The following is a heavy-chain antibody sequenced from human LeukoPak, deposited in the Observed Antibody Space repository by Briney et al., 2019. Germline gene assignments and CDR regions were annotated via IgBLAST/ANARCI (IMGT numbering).Heavy chain of an antibody. Sequence: PGGSLRLSCAASGFTFDDYAMHWVRQAPGKGLEWVSLISWDGGSTYYADSVKGRFTISRDNAKNSLYLQMNSLRAEDTAVYYCARFRGPTHLRAFDIWGQGTMVTVSS. CDR3: ARFRGPTHLRAFDI. J-gene: IGHJ3*02. V-gene: IGHV3-43D*03. CDR1: GFTFDDYA. D-gene: IGHD2-21*01. CDR2: ISWDGGST.